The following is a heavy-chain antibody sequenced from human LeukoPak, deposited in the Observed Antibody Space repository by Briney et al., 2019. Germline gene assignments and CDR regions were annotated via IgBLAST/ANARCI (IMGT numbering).Heavy chain of an antibody. J-gene: IGHJ5*02. Sequence: GASVKVSCKASGYTFTRYAMHWVRQAPGQRLEWMGWINAGNGNTKYSQKFQGRVTITRDTSASTAYMELSSLRSEDTAVYYCARALYSGSYLFYWFDPWGQGTLVTVSS. V-gene: IGHV1-3*01. CDR1: GYTFTRYA. D-gene: IGHD1-26*01. CDR2: INAGNGNT. CDR3: ARALYSGSYLFYWFDP.